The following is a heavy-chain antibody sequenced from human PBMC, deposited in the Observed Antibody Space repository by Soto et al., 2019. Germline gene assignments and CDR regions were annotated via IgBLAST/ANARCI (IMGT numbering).Heavy chain of an antibody. D-gene: IGHD4-4*01. V-gene: IGHV4-31*03. Sequence: SETPSLTCTVSGGSISSGGYYWSWIRQHPGKGLEWIGYIYYSGSTYYNPSLKSRVTISVDTSKNQFSLKLSSVTAADTAVYYCARAYSNYFDYWGQGTLVTAPQ. CDR2: IYYSGST. CDR1: GGSISSGGYY. J-gene: IGHJ4*02. CDR3: ARAYSNYFDY.